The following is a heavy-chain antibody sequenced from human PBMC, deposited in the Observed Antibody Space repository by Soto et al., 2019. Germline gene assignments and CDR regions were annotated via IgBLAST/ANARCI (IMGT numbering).Heavy chain of an antibody. CDR3: ARDVFVGIAARPIDY. CDR2: IKQDGSEK. D-gene: IGHD6-6*01. V-gene: IGHV3-7*01. CDR1: GFTFSSYW. J-gene: IGHJ4*02. Sequence: GGSLRLSCAASGFTFSSYWMSWVRQAPGKGLEWVANIKQDGSEKYYVDSVKGRFTISRDNAKNSLYLQMNSLRAEDTAVYYCARDVFVGIAARPIDYWGQGTLVTVSS.